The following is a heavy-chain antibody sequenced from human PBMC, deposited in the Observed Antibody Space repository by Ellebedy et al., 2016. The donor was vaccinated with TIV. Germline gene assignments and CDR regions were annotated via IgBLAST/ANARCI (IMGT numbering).Heavy chain of an antibody. D-gene: IGHD3-22*01. CDR3: ARGSPDYYDSSGYYS. J-gene: IGHJ5*02. CDR1: GGSISSYY. CDR2: IYYSGST. Sequence: SETLSLTCTVSGGSISSYYWSWIRQPPGKGLEWIGYIYYSGSTNYNPSLKSRVTISVDTSKNQFSLKLSSVTAADTAVYYCARGSPDYYDSSGYYSWGQGTLVTVSS. V-gene: IGHV4-59*08.